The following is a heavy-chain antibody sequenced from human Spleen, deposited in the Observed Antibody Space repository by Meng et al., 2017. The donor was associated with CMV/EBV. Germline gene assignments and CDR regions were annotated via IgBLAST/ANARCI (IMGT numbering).Heavy chain of an antibody. CDR2: IKQDGSEK. J-gene: IGHJ4*02. D-gene: IGHD3-22*01. CDR3: AKAYSSAYYGEFDY. CDR1: GFTFSSYW. Sequence: CAASGFTFSSYWMSWVRQAPGKGLEWVANIKQDGSEKYYVDSVKGRFTISRDNSKNTLYLQMNSLRAEDTALYYCAKAYSSAYYGEFDYWGQGTLVTVSS. V-gene: IGHV3-7*03.